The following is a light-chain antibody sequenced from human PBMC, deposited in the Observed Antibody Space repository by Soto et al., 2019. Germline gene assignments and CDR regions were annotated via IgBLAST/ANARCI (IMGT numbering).Light chain of an antibody. J-gene: IGKJ5*01. CDR3: QQSFSTLLIT. Sequence: DIQMTQSPSSLSASIGDGVNITCRARQSINSYLNWYQQKPGKAPKLLISAASNLQSGVPSRFSGSGSGTDFTLPISSLQPEDFATYYCQQSFSTLLITFGQGTRLEIK. CDR2: AAS. CDR1: QSINSY. V-gene: IGKV1-39*01.